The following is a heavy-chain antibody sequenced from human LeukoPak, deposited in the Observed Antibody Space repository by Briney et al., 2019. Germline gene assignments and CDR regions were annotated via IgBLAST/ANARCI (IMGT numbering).Heavy chain of an antibody. CDR3: ARSSITIFGVVSGAFDI. CDR2: IIPIFGTA. Sequence: SVKVSCKASGGTFSSYAISWVRQAPGQGLEWMGGIIPIFGTANYAQKFQGRVTITTDESTSTAYMELSSLRSEDTAVYYCARSSITIFGVVSGAFDIWGQGTMGTVSS. CDR1: GGTFSSYA. D-gene: IGHD3-3*01. J-gene: IGHJ3*02. V-gene: IGHV1-69*05.